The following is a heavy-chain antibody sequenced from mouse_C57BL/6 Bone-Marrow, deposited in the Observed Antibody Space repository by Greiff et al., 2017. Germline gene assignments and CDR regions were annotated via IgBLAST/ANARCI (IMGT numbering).Heavy chain of an antibody. CDR1: GYTFTSYW. D-gene: IGHD1-1*01. J-gene: IGHJ4*01. CDR3: ARSSVATTGTPYYYAMDY. Sequence: QVQLQQPGAELVKPGASVKLSCKASGYTFTSYWMHWVKQRPGRGLEWIGRFDPNSGGTKYNEKFKSKATLTVDKPSSTAYMQLSRLTSEDSAVXYCARSSVATTGTPYYYAMDYWGQGTSVTVSS. V-gene: IGHV1-72*01. CDR2: FDPNSGGT.